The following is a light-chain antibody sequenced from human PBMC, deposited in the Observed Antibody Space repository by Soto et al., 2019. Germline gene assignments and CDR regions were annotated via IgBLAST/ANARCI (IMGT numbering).Light chain of an antibody. Sequence: DIQMTQSPSSASASVGDRVTITCRASQGIRSWLAWYQQKPGNTPKLLIYAASSLQSGVPSRFSGSGSGTDFTLTISSLQPEDSATYYCQQANSFPRTFGQGTRLEIK. J-gene: IGKJ5*01. CDR1: QGIRSW. V-gene: IGKV1-12*01. CDR2: AAS. CDR3: QQANSFPRT.